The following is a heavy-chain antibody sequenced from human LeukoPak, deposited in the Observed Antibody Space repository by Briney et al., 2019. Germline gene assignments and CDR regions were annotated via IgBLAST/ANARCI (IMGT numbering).Heavy chain of an antibody. D-gene: IGHD3-22*01. J-gene: IGHJ4*02. Sequence: SETLSLTCTVSGGSISSYYWSWIRQPPGKGLEWIGYIYYSGSTNYNPSLKSRVTISVDTSKNQFSLKLSSVTAADTAVYYCARERVLPYYDSSGYFDYWGQGTLVTVSS. CDR3: ARERVLPYYDSSGYFDY. V-gene: IGHV4-59*01. CDR1: GGSISSYY. CDR2: IYYSGST.